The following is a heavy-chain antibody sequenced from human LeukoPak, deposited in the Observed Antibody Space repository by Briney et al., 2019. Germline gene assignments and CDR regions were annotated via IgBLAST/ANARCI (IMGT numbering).Heavy chain of an antibody. D-gene: IGHD6-13*01. CDR3: ARGSSWSYYFDY. J-gene: IGHJ4*02. Sequence: PPETLSLTCTVSGGSISSYYWSWIRQPPGKGLEWIGYIYYSGSTNYNPSLKSRVTISVDTSKNQFSLKVSSVTAADTAVYYCARGSSWSYYFDYWGQGTLVTVSS. CDR2: IYYSGST. CDR1: GGSISSYY. V-gene: IGHV4-59*08.